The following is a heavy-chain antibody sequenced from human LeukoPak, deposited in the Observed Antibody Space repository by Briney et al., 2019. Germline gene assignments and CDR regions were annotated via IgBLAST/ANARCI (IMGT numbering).Heavy chain of an antibody. V-gene: IGHV1-69*11. CDR3: ATGGDYRDAFDM. CDR2: IIAILSQA. CDR1: GGTFSTYA. J-gene: IGHJ3*02. Sequence: ASVKVSCKASGGTFSTYAISWVRQAPGQGLEWMGRIIAILSQANYAQKFRGRVSITADESTTTAYLEQSRLRSEDTAVYYCATGGDYRDAFDMWGQGTMVTVSS. D-gene: IGHD4-17*01.